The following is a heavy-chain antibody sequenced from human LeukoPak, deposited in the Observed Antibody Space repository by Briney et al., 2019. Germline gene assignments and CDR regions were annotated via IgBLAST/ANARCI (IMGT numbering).Heavy chain of an antibody. Sequence: GGSLRLSCAASGFTFSSYAMSWVRQAPGKGLEWVSAISGSGGSTYYADSVKGRFTISRDNSKNTLYLQMNSLRAEDTAVYYCAKVGGSNQLPRGWYFDYWGQGTLVTVSS. CDR2: ISGSGGST. J-gene: IGHJ4*02. CDR3: AKVGGSNQLPRGWYFDY. D-gene: IGHD2-2*01. CDR1: GFTFSSYA. V-gene: IGHV3-23*01.